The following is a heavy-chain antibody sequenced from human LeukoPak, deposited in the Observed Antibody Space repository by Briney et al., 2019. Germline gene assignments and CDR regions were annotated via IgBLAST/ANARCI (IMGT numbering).Heavy chain of an antibody. CDR1: GLTFRSYW. J-gene: IGHJ5*02. D-gene: IGHD6-19*01. CDR3: ARAHSSGWPHMFDP. V-gene: IGHV3-74*01. Sequence: GGSLRLSCAASGLTFRSYWMHWVRQAPGKGLVWVSRINSDGSTTIYADSVKGRFTISRDNAKNTLYLQMNSLRAEDTAVYYCARAHSSGWPHMFDPWGQGTLVTVPS. CDR2: INSDGSTT.